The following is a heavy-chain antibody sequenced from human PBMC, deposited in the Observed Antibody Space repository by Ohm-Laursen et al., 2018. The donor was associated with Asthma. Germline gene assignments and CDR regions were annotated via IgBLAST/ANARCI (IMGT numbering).Heavy chain of an antibody. CDR1: GYTFTGYY. CDR3: ARSRGSYYSYCDY. CDR2: INPNSGDT. D-gene: IGHD1-26*01. Sequence: SVKVSCKASGYTFTGYYMHWVRQAPGQGLEWMGRINPNSGDTNYAQKFQGRVTMTRDTSISTAYMELSRLRSDDTAVYYCARSRGSYYSYCDYWGQGTLVTVSS. V-gene: IGHV1-2*06. J-gene: IGHJ4*02.